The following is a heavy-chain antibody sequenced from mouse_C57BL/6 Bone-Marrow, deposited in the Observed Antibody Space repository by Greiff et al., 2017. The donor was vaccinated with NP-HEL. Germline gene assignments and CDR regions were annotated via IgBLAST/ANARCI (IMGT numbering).Heavy chain of an antibody. CDR1: GYTFTSYW. CDR2: IDPSDSYT. J-gene: IGHJ3*01. V-gene: IGHV1-50*01. CDR3: AREGTTVEFAY. D-gene: IGHD1-1*01. Sequence: QVQLQQPGAELVKPGASVKLSCKASGYTFTSYWMQWVKQRPGQGLEWIGEIDPSDSYTNYNQKFKGKATLTVDTSSSTAYMQLSSLTSEDSAVYYCAREGTTVEFAYWGQGTLVTASA.